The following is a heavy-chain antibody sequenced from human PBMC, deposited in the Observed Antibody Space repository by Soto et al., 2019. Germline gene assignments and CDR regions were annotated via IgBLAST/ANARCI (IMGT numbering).Heavy chain of an antibody. CDR3: ARVHNRYFDN. J-gene: IGHJ4*02. CDR1: GFPFSSYV. V-gene: IGHV3-30-3*01. CDR2: ISYDANNK. Sequence: PGGSLRLSCAASGFPFSSYVMHWVRQAPGKGLEWVAVISYDANNKYYADSVKGRFTISRDNFKNTLYLQMDSLRTEDTAVYYCARVHNRYFDNWGQGTLVTVSS.